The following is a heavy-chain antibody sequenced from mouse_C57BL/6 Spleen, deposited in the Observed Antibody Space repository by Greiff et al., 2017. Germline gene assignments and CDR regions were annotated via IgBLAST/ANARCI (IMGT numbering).Heavy chain of an antibody. CDR2: IDPSDSET. V-gene: IGHV1-52*01. CDR1: GYTFTSYW. CDR3: ARWDGYLDD. J-gene: IGHJ2*01. Sequence: QVQLQQPGAELVRPGSSVKLSCKASGYTFTSYWMHWVKQRPIQGLEWIGNIDPSDSETHYTQKFKDKATLTVDKSSSTAYMQLSSLTSEDSAVYYCARWDGYLDDWGQGTTLTVSS. D-gene: IGHD2-3*01.